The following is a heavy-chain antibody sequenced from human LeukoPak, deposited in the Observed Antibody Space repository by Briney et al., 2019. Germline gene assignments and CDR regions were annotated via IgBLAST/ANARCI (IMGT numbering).Heavy chain of an antibody. D-gene: IGHD3-22*01. V-gene: IGHV4-30-2*01. J-gene: IGHJ6*02. Sequence: DPSETLSLTCTVSGGSIRSSYYSWSWIRQPPGKGLEWIGYIYHSGSTYYNPSLKSRVTISVDRSKNQFSLKLSSVTAADTAVYYCARVAYYYDSSGYYYVYGMDVWGQGTTVTVSS. CDR2: IYHSGST. CDR1: GGSIRSSYYS. CDR3: ARVAYYYDSSGYYYVYGMDV.